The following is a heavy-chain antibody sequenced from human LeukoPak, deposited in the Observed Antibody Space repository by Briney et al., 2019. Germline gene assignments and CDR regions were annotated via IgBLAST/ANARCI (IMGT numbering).Heavy chain of an antibody. Sequence: SETLSLTCAVSGDSISSGGYSWSWIRQTPGKGLEWIAYIHDSGSTYNNPSLKSRLSISIDTSKNQFSLKLNSVTAADTAVYYCARVVAAAGNNWFDPWGQGTLVTVSS. CDR3: ARVVAAAGNNWFDP. CDR2: IHDSGST. CDR1: GDSISSGGYS. D-gene: IGHD6-13*01. J-gene: IGHJ5*02. V-gene: IGHV4-30-4*07.